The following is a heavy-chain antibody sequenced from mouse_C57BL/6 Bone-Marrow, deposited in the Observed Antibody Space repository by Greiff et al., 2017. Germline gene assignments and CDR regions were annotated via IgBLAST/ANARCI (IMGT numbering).Heavy chain of an antibody. J-gene: IGHJ4*01. CDR1: GFSLTSYG. Sequence: VQLMESGPGLVAPSQSLSITCTVSGFSLTSYGVHWVRQPPGKGLEWLVVIWSDGSTTYNSALKSRLSISKDNSKSQVFLKMNSLQTDDTAMYYCARQGDGYYPLYYAMDYWGQGTSVTVSS. D-gene: IGHD2-3*01. CDR3: ARQGDGYYPLYYAMDY. V-gene: IGHV2-6-1*01. CDR2: IWSDGST.